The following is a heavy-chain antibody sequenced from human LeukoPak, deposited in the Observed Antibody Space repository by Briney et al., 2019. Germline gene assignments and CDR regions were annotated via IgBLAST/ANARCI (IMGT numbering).Heavy chain of an antibody. Sequence: GASVKVSCKASGGTFSSYAISWVRQAPGQGLEWMGGIIPIFGTANYAQKFQGRVTITADKSTSTAYMELSSLRSEDTAVYYCARDVDIVATIEDAFDIWGQGTMVTVSS. V-gene: IGHV1-69*06. CDR1: GGTFSSYA. J-gene: IGHJ3*02. CDR2: IIPIFGTA. D-gene: IGHD5-12*01. CDR3: ARDVDIVATIEDAFDI.